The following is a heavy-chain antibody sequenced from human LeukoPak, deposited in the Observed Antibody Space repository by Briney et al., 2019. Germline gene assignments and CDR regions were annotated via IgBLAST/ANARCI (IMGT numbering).Heavy chain of an antibody. V-gene: IGHV4-31*11. CDR3: ARRSGSDGFDI. D-gene: IGHD1-26*01. J-gene: IGHJ3*02. Sequence: PSETLSLTCAVSGGSISSGGYYWSWIRQHPGKGLEWIGYVYHDGSTYYNPSLKSRVITSVDTSKNQFSLKLSSVTAADTAVYYCARRSGSDGFDIWGQGTAVTVSS. CDR2: VYHDGST. CDR1: GGSISSGGYY.